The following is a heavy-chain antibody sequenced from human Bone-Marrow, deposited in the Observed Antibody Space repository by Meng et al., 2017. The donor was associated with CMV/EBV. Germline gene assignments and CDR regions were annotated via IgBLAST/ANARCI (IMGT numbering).Heavy chain of an antibody. Sequence: GESLKISCAASGFTFSSYGMNWVRQAPGKGLEWVSYISSSGSTIYYADSVKGRFTISRDNAKNSLYLQMNSLRAEDTAVYYCARDRWHVYYFDYWGQGTLVTVSS. D-gene: IGHD4-23*01. V-gene: IGHV3-48*04. CDR2: ISSSGSTI. CDR3: ARDRWHVYYFDY. J-gene: IGHJ4*02. CDR1: GFTFSSYG.